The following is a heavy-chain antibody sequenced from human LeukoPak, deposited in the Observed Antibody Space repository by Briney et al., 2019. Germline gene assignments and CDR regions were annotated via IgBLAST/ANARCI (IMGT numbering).Heavy chain of an antibody. CDR3: AKATMVVTQGFDY. J-gene: IGHJ4*02. Sequence: PGGSLRLSCAASGFTFSSYAMSWVRQAAGKGLEWVSAISGSGGSTYYADSVKGRFTISRDNSKNTMYLQMNSLRAEDTAVYYCAKATMVVTQGFDYWGQGTLVTVSS. CDR1: GFTFSSYA. V-gene: IGHV3-23*01. CDR2: ISGSGGST. D-gene: IGHD4-23*01.